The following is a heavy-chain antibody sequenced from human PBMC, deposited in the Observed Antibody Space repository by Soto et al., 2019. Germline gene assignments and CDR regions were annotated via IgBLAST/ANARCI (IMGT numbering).Heavy chain of an antibody. D-gene: IGHD3-3*01. CDR1: GYAFTSYA. CDR3: AREKIRFQNWFDP. V-gene: IGHV1-3*01. CDR2: INAGNGNT. J-gene: IGHJ5*02. Sequence: ASVEVSCKASGYAFTSYAMHWVRQAPGQRLEWMGWINAGNGNTKYSQKFQGRVTITRDTSASTAYMELSSLRSEDTAVYYCAREKIRFQNWFDPWGQGTLVTVSS.